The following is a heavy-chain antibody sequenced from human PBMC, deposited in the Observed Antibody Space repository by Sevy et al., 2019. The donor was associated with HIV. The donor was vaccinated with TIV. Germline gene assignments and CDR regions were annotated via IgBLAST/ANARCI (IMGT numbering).Heavy chain of an antibody. D-gene: IGHD3-10*02. CDR1: GFTFGSYG. CDR3: AKPPSNHDVLHYYGMDV. V-gene: IGHV3-23*01. CDR2: ISFSGVAT. Sequence: GGSLRLSCVGSGFTFGSYGMSWVRQPPGKGLEWVSSISFSGVATFYADSVRGRFTISRDNSKNNLYLQMNSLRAEDTARYFCAKPPSNHDVLHYYGMDVWGQGTTVTVSS. J-gene: IGHJ6*02.